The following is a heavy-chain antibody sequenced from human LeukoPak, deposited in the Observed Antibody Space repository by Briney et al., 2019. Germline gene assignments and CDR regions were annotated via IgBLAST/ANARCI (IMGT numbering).Heavy chain of an antibody. D-gene: IGHD3-22*01. CDR3: AKASAMIVVVSKHFDY. CDR1: GFTFSSYG. CDR2: ISGSGGST. J-gene: IGHJ4*02. V-gene: IGHV3-23*01. Sequence: GGSLRLSCAASGFTFSSYGMSWVRQAPGKGLEWVSAISGSGGSTYYADSVKGRFTISRDNSKNTLYLQMNSLRAEDTAVYYCAKASAMIVVVSKHFDYWGQGTLVTVSS.